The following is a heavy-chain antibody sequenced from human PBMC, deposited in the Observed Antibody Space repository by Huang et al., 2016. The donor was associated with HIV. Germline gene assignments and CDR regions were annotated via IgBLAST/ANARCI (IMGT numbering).Heavy chain of an antibody. CDR2: IIPTFGTA. Sequence: QVQLVQSGAEVKKVGSSVKVSCKASGGTFSNYAISWVRLAPGHGLEWMGEIIPTFGTANFAQKFQGRVTITADGSTSTAYPELSSLRSEDTAVYFCARQLYDNTGYLMGARLHDWGQGTLVTVSS. CDR3: ARQLYDNTGYLMGARLHD. CDR1: GGTFSNYA. D-gene: IGHD3-22*01. V-gene: IGHV1-69*13. J-gene: IGHJ4*02.